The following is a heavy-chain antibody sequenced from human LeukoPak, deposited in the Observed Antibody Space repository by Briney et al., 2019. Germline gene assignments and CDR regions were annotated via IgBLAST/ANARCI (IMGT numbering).Heavy chain of an antibody. D-gene: IGHD2-2*01. J-gene: IGHJ5*02. CDR2: ISSSSSTL. Sequence: GGSLRLSCAASGFTFSSYSMNWVRQAPGKGLEWVSYISSSSSTLYYADSVKARFSISRDNAKNSLYLQMNSLRAEDSAVYYCAKDLTPQPANAWFDPWGQGTLVTVSS. V-gene: IGHV3-48*01. CDR3: AKDLTPQPANAWFDP. CDR1: GFTFSSYS.